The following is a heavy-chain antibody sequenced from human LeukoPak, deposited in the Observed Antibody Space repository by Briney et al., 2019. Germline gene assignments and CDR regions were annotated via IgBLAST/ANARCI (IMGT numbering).Heavy chain of an antibody. J-gene: IGHJ4*02. Sequence: GGSLRLSCAASGVTFSSYVMNWVRQAPGKGLEWVSTISGSAGSTYYADSVKGRFTISRDNSKNTLYLAMNSLRAEDTAIYYCAKESSSGYFNWGQGTLVSVSS. V-gene: IGHV3-23*01. CDR3: AKESSSGYFN. CDR2: ISGSAGST. D-gene: IGHD3-22*01. CDR1: GVTFSSYV.